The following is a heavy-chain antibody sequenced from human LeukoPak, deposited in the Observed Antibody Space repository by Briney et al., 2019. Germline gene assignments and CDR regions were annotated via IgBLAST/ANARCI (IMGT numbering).Heavy chain of an antibody. CDR3: ARGRGGNYPWWFDN. Sequence: GASVKVSCKASGYTFSGYYMHWVQQAPGQGLEWMGWINPNSGDTNYAQKFQDRVTMTRDTSISTAYMELSRLTSDDTAVHYCARGRGGNYPWWFDNWGQGALVTVSS. J-gene: IGHJ4*02. CDR2: INPNSGDT. V-gene: IGHV1-2*02. D-gene: IGHD2-8*02. CDR1: GYTFSGYY.